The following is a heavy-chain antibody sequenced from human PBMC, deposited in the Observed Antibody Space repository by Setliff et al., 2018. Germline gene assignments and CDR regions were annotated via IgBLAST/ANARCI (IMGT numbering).Heavy chain of an antibody. D-gene: IGHD6-13*01. V-gene: IGHV4-34*01. CDR3: ARAGIAAPFDY. CDR1: GGSFSGYY. J-gene: IGHJ4*02. CDR2: INHSGST. Sequence: SETLSLTCAVYGGSFSGYYWSWIRQPPGKGLEWIGEINHSGSTNYNPSLKSRVTISVDTSKNQFSLKLSSVTAADTVVYYCARAGIAAPFDYWGQGTLVTVSS.